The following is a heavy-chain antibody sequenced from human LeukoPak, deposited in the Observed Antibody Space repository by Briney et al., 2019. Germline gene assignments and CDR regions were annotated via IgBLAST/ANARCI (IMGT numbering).Heavy chain of an antibody. CDR1: GFTFCRYW. V-gene: IGHV3-74*01. D-gene: IGHD2/OR15-2a*01. CDR2: ISTDGSTT. Sequence: GGSLRLSCAASGFTFCRYWMHWLRHAPGKGVVWVSRISTDGSTTTYGDSVKGRFTISRDNGKNTLYLQMNSLIAEDTAVYYCASYLTSIPAGMDVWGQGTTVTVSS. J-gene: IGHJ6*02. CDR3: ASYLTSIPAGMDV.